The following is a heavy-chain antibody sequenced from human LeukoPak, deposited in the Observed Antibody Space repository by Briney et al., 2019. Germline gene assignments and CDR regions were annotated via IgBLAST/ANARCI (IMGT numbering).Heavy chain of an antibody. CDR3: ARGGQTLYYYYYYGMDV. D-gene: IGHD3-10*01. J-gene: IGHJ6*02. CDR1: GGSISSSSYY. Sequence: SETLSLTCTVSGGSISSSSYYWGWIRQPPGKGLEWIGSIYYSRSTYYNPSLKSRVTISVDTSKNQFSLKLSSVTAADTAVYYCARGGQTLYYYYYYGMDVWGQGTTVTVFS. CDR2: IYYSRST. V-gene: IGHV4-39*01.